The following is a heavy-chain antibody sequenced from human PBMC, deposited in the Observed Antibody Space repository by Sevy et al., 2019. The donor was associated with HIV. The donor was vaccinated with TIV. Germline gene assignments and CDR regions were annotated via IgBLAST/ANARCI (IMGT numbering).Heavy chain of an antibody. CDR1: GFTFSKYW. CDR2: IQEDGSGK. V-gene: IGHV3-7*01. D-gene: IGHD3-16*01. CDR3: ATDPFAGTSSTDSLDV. J-gene: IGHJ6*04. Sequence: GGSLRLSCAASGFTFSKYWMSWVRQAPGKGLEWVANIQEDGSGKYYVDPVKGRFTISRDNAKNSLYLQMNSLRAEDTAVYYCATDPFAGTSSTDSLDVWGKGTTVTVSS.